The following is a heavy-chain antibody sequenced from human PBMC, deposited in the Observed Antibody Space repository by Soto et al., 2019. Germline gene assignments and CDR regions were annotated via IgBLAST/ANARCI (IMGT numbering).Heavy chain of an antibody. CDR3: ARWASY. CDR2: MNRSGGI. J-gene: IGHJ4*02. CDR1: GGSFSGYY. Sequence: KPSETLSLTCDVSGGSFSGYYWTWIRQPPGKGLEWIGEMNRSGGINYNPSLVSRVTISADTSKNQFSLKLTSVTAADTAVYFCARWASYWGQGALVTVSS. V-gene: IGHV4-34*01.